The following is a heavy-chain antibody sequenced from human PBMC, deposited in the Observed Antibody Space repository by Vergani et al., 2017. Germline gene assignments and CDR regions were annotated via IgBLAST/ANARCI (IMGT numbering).Heavy chain of an antibody. Sequence: QVQLVQSGAEVKKPGASVKVSCKASGYTFTSYYMHWVRQAPGQGLEWMGIINPSGGSTSYAQKFQGRVTMTRDTSTSTVYMELSSLRSEDTAVYYCARDPGYGSSAGNWVDPWGQGTLVTVSS. CDR2: INPSGGST. CDR1: GYTFTSYY. D-gene: IGHD6-6*01. CDR3: ARDPGYGSSAGNWVDP. V-gene: IGHV1-46*01. J-gene: IGHJ5*02.